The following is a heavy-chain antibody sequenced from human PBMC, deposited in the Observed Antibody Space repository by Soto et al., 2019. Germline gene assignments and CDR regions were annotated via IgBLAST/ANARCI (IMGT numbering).Heavy chain of an antibody. V-gene: IGHV1-2*02. CDR1: GYTFTVSY. CDR3: ARALEYTSSSEYYDDDYGMDV. Sequence: APVKVSCKAPGYTFTVSYMNWVRQAPGHGLVWMGWINPNSGGTNYAKPFQGRVTMTRDTSISTAYMELSRLGSDDTAVYYCARALEYTSSSEYYDDDYGMDVWGQGTTVTVSS. D-gene: IGHD6-6*01. CDR2: INPNSGGT. J-gene: IGHJ6*02.